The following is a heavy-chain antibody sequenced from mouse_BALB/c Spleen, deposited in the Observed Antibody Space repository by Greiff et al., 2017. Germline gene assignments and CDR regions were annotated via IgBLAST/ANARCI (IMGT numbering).Heavy chain of an antibody. J-gene: IGHJ1*01. D-gene: IGHD1-1*01. CDR2: ISYSGST. Sequence: DVQLQESGPGLVKPSQSLSLTCTVTGYSITSDYAWNWIRQFPGNKLEWMGYISYSGSTSYNPSLKSRISITRDTSKNQFFLQLNSVTTEDTATYYCAVTTPYWYFDVWGAGTTVTVSS. V-gene: IGHV3-2*02. CDR1: GYSITSDYA. CDR3: AVTTPYWYFDV.